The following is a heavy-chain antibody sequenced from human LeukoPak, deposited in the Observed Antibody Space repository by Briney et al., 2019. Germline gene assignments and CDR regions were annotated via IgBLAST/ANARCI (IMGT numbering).Heavy chain of an antibody. V-gene: IGHV3-30*02. CDR1: GFTFSSYG. CDR2: IRYDGSNK. Sequence: GGSLRLSCAASGFTFSSYGMHWVRQAPGKGLEWVAFIRYDGSNKYYADSVKGRFTISRDNSKNTLYLQMNSLRAEDTAVYYCAKEELLRDGLDYWGQGTLVTVSS. D-gene: IGHD1-26*01. J-gene: IGHJ4*02. CDR3: AKEELLRDGLDY.